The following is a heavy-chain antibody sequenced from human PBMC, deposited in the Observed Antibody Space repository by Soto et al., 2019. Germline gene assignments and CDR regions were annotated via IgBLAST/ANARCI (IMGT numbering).Heavy chain of an antibody. CDR2: IYWDDDK. Sequence: QITLKESGPALVKPTQTLTLTCTISGFSLSTGGVGVGWIRQPPGKALEWLALIYWDDDKRYSPSLRSRLTITKDTSKNQVVLTMPNIDPVDTATYYCAHSRCGGDCLQSYSSHYYYGMDVWGQGTTVTVSS. CDR1: GFSLSTGGVG. CDR3: AHSRCGGDCLQSYSSHYYYGMDV. V-gene: IGHV2-5*02. D-gene: IGHD2-21*02. J-gene: IGHJ6*02.